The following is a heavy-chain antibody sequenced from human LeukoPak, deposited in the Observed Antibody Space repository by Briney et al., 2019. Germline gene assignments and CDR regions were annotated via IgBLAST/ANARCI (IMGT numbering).Heavy chain of an antibody. J-gene: IGHJ4*02. CDR2: ISGNGDIT. Sequence: GGSLRLPCAVSGFTFSSYAMSWVRQAPGKGLEWVSAISGNGDITYYADSVKGRFTISRDNSKNTLYLQMNSLRAEDTAVYYCAKALYCSGGSCYRAAFDYWGQGTLVTVSS. CDR1: GFTFSSYA. D-gene: IGHD2-15*01. V-gene: IGHV3-23*01. CDR3: AKALYCSGGSCYRAAFDY.